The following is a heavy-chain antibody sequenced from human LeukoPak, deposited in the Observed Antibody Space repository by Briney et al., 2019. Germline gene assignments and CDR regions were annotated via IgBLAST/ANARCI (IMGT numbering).Heavy chain of an antibody. D-gene: IGHD3-3*01. J-gene: IGHJ4*02. CDR3: AKGPTNWSGYPVDY. CDR2: ISGSGGST. Sequence: PGGSLRLSCTASEFTLSSYAMSWVCQAPGKGLEWVSGISGSGGSTYYADSVKGRFTISRDNSKNTLYLQMDSLRAEDTAVYYCAKGPTNWSGYPVDYWGQGTLVTVSS. CDR1: EFTLSSYA. V-gene: IGHV3-23*01.